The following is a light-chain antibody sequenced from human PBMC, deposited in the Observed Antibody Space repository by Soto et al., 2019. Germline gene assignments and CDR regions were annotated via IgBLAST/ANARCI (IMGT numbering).Light chain of an antibody. V-gene: IGLV1-47*02. CDR3: AAWDDSLSVI. CDR2: SDN. Sequence: QPVLTQSPSASGTPGQRVTISCSGSSSNIGSNYVYWYQQFPGTAPKLLIYSDNQRPSGVPARISASKSGTSASLAISGLRSEDEADYYCAAWDDSLSVIFGGGTQLTVL. J-gene: IGLJ2*01. CDR1: SSNIGSNY.